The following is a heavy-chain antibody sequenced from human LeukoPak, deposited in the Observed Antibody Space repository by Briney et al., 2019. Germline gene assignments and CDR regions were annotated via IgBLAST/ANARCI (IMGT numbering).Heavy chain of an antibody. D-gene: IGHD2-2*01. V-gene: IGHV4-59*01. CDR1: GGSISSYY. CDR2: IYYSGST. Sequence: SETLSLTCTVSGGSISSYYWSWVRQPPGKGLEWIGYIYYSGSTKYNPSLKSRVTISVDTPKNQFSLKLSSVTAADTAVYYCARQVCSSTSCYPYYYYGMDVWGQGTTVTVSS. CDR3: ARQVCSSTSCYPYYYYGMDV. J-gene: IGHJ6*02.